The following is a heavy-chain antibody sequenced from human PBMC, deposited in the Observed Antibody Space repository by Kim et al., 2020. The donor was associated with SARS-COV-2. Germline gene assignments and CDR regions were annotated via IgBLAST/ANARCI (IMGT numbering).Heavy chain of an antibody. J-gene: IGHJ6*03. Sequence: SVKVSCKASGGTFSSYAISWVRQAPGQGLEWMGRIIPILGIANYAQKFQGRVTITADKSTSTAYMELSSLRSEDTAVYYCARAANHMATILGFDYYYYMDVWGKGTTVTVSS. CDR2: IIPILGIA. V-gene: IGHV1-69*04. CDR1: GGTFSSYA. CDR3: ARAANHMATILGFDYYYYMDV. D-gene: IGHD5-12*01.